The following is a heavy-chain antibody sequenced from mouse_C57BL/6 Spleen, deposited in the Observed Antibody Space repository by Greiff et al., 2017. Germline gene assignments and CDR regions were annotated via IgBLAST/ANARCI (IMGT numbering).Heavy chain of an antibody. Sequence: VQLQQSGPELVKPGASVKISCKASGYAFSSSWMNWVKQRPGQGLEWIGRIYPGDGDTNYTGKFKGKATLTADKSSSTAYLQLSSLTSEDSAVYCCAIDSSGQSMDYWGQGTSVTVSA. J-gene: IGHJ4*01. CDR2: IYPGDGDT. D-gene: IGHD3-2*02. CDR3: AIDSSGQSMDY. V-gene: IGHV1-82*01. CDR1: GYAFSSSW.